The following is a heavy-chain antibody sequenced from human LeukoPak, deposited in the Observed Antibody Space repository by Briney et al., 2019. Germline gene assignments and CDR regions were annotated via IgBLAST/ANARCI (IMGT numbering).Heavy chain of an antibody. CDR3: ARVSGYCTNGVCMGFDY. J-gene: IGHJ4*02. D-gene: IGHD2-8*01. Sequence: ASVKVSCKASGGTFSSYAISWVRQAPGQGLEWMGRIIPILDIANYAQKFQGRVTITADKSTSTAYMELSSLRSEDTAVYYCARVSGYCTNGVCMGFDYWGQGTLVTVSS. V-gene: IGHV1-69*04. CDR2: IIPILDIA. CDR1: GGTFSSYA.